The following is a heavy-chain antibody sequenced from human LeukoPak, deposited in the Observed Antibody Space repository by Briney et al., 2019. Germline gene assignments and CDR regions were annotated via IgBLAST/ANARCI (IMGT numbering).Heavy chain of an antibody. CDR2: ISWDGGST. D-gene: IGHD1-26*01. CDR1: GFTFDDYT. CDR3: GRGGAHPDY. J-gene: IGHJ4*02. Sequence: GGSLRLSCAASGFTFDDYTMHWVRQAPGKGLEWVSLISWDGGSTYYADSVKGRFTISRDNSKNSLYLQMNSLRAEDTAVYYCGRGGAHPDYWGQGTLVTVSS. V-gene: IGHV3-43*01.